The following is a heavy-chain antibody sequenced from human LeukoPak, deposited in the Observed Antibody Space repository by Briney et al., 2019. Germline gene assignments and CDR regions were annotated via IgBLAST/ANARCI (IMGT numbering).Heavy chain of an antibody. V-gene: IGHV3-23*01. CDR1: GFTVSSNH. CDR2: ISASGGST. J-gene: IGHJ4*02. Sequence: QPGGSLRLSCAASGFTVSSNHMSWVRQAPGKGLDWVSAISASGGSTSYADSVKGRFTISRDNSKNTLYLQMNSLRAVDTAVYYCASQTSGYSGYSSHYWGQGTLVTVSS. CDR3: ASQTSGYSGYSSHY. D-gene: IGHD5-12*01.